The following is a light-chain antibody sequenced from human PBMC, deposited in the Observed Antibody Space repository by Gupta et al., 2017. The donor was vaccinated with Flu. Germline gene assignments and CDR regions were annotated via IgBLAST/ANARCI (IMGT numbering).Light chain of an antibody. Sequence: QSVLTPPPSVSGAPGQRVTISCTGSNSNVGSKYDVHWYQHLPGEAPKLLIHVNNNRPSGVPERVSGSKSGTADSLTITGLRAEDEADDYCQSFDTRLTAEVFGSGTKVTVL. CDR3: QSFDTRLTAEV. J-gene: IGLJ1*01. V-gene: IGLV1-40*01. CDR1: NSNVGSKYD. CDR2: VNN.